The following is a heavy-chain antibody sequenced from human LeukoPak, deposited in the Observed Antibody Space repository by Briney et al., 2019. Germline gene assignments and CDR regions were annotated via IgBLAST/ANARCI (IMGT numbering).Heavy chain of an antibody. D-gene: IGHD1-14*01. V-gene: IGHV1-24*01. J-gene: IGHJ4*02. Sequence: ASVKVSCKVSGYTLTELSMHWVRQAPGKGLEWMGGLDPEDGETIYAQKFQGRVTMTEDTSTDTAYMELSSLRSEDTAVYYCATDSPFTGRYYFDYWGQGTLVTVSS. CDR3: ATDSPFTGRYYFDY. CDR1: GYTLTELS. CDR2: LDPEDGET.